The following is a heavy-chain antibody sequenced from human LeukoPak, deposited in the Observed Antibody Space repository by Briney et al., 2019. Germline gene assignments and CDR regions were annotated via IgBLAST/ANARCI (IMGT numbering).Heavy chain of an antibody. J-gene: IGHJ3*02. CDR3: ANGGTYDAFDM. CDR1: GLTFSNYA. V-gene: IGHV3-23*01. Sequence: PGGSLRLSCAASGLTFSNYAMSWVRQAPGKGLEWVSAISGSGANTYYADSVKGRFTISRDNSKNTLYLQMNSLRAEDTAVYYCANGGTYDAFDMWGQGTMVTVS. CDR2: ISGSGANT. D-gene: IGHD3-16*01.